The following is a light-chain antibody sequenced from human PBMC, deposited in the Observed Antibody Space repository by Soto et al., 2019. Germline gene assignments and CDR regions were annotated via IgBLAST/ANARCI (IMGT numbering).Light chain of an antibody. CDR3: QQYGSSPVT. CDR2: GAS. Sequence: EIVLTQSPGTLSLSPGERATLSCRASQSVSSSYLAWYQQKPGQAPRLLIYGASSRATGIPDRFSGSGSGTDFTLTISRLEPGDFAVYYCQQYGSSPVTFGQGTKLEIK. V-gene: IGKV3-20*01. J-gene: IGKJ2*01. CDR1: QSVSSSY.